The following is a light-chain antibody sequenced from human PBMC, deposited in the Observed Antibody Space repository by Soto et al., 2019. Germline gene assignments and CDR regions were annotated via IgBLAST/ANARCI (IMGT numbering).Light chain of an antibody. CDR1: NSDAWSYDA. CDR2: EGT. CDR3: CSYIYSNNWA. V-gene: IGLV2-23*01. Sequence: QSVLTQPASLSGSPGQSVTISCTGSNSDAWSYDAVSWYQHRPGKAPQLIIYEGTKRPSGISHRYSGSRSDNLASLTISGLPAEDEADYYCCSYIYSNNWAFGGGTKLTVL. J-gene: IGLJ3*02.